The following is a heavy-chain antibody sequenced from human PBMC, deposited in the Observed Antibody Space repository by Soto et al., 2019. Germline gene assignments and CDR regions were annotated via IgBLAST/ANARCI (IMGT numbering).Heavy chain of an antibody. CDR1: GGSISGYY. D-gene: IGHD3-22*01. CDR2: IYYSGST. J-gene: IGHJ4*02. Sequence: SETLSLTCTVSGGSISGYYWSWIRQPPGKGLEWIGYIYYSGSTNYNPSLKSRVTISVDTSKNQFSLKLSSVTAADTAVYYCARHYYDSSGYYPLDYWGQGTLVTVPS. CDR3: ARHYYDSSGYYPLDY. V-gene: IGHV4-59*01.